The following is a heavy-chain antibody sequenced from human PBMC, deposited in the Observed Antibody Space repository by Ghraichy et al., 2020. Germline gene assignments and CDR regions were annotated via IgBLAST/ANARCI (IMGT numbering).Heavy chain of an antibody. J-gene: IGHJ4*02. V-gene: IGHV4-39*01. Sequence: SQTLSLTCSVSGDSMSSGSHYWGWIRQPPGKGLEWIATMPYSETTGHSGTASYKSSLKSRVTISLDPSRNQFSLSLRSVTAADTAFYFSASLQPAIGAPFFSYRGQGTSVTVSP. CDR1: GDSMSSGSHY. CDR3: ASLQPAIGAPFFSY. CDR2: MPYSETT. D-gene: IGHD6-6*01.